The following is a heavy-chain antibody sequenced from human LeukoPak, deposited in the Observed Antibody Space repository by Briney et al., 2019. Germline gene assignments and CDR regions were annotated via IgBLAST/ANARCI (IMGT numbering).Heavy chain of an antibody. J-gene: IGHJ3*02. CDR3: AREGDSSWLHDVFDI. CDR1: GYTFTGYY. V-gene: IGHV1-18*04. CDR2: IRANNGNT. Sequence: GASVKVSCKASGYTFTGYYIHWVRQAPGQGLEWMGWIRANNGNTNYAQKLQGRVTMTTDTSTSTAYMELRSLRSDDTAVYYCAREGDSSWLHDVFDIWGQGTMVTVSS. D-gene: IGHD6-13*01.